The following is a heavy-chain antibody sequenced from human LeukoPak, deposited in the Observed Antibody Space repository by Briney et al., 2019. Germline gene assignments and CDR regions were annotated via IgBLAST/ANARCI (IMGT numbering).Heavy chain of an antibody. Sequence: NPSETLSLTCAVYGGSFSGYYWSWIRQPPGKGLEWVGYVYYSGSTIYNPSLKSRVTISVDTSKNQFSLKLSSMTAADTAVYYCARSSDYSSAWPFDYWGQGTLVTVSS. V-gene: IGHV4-59*01. J-gene: IGHJ4*02. CDR1: GGSFSGYY. D-gene: IGHD6-19*01. CDR3: ARSSDYSSAWPFDY. CDR2: VYYSGST.